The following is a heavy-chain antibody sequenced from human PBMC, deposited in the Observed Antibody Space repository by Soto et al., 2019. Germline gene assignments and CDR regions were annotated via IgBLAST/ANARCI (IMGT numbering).Heavy chain of an antibody. CDR3: ARPGVAEHDAFDI. Sequence: GASVKVSCKASGYTFTSYYMHWVRQAPGQGLEWMGIINPGGGSTSYAQKFQGRVTMTRDTSTSTVYMELSSLRSEDTAVYYCARPGVAEHDAFDIWGQGTMVTVSS. CDR1: GYTFTSYY. D-gene: IGHD2-8*01. J-gene: IGHJ3*02. V-gene: IGHV1-46*01. CDR2: INPGGGST.